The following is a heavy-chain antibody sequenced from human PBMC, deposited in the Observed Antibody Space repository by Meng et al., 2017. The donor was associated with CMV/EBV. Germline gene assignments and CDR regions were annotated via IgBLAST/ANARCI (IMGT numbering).Heavy chain of an antibody. J-gene: IGHJ6*02. D-gene: IGHD6-13*01. CDR2: IYPGDSDT. V-gene: IGHV5-51*01. Sequence: GGSLRLSCKGSGNSFTSYWIGWVRQMPGKGLEWMGIIYPGDSDTRYSPSFQGQVTISADKSISTAYLQWSSLKASDTAMYYCARRLAAAEGTSFSYYGMDVWGQGTTVTVSS. CDR1: GNSFTSYW. CDR3: ARRLAAAEGTSFSYYGMDV.